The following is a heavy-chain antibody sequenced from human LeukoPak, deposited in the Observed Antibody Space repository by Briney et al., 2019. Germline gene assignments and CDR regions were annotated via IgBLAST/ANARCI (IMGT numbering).Heavy chain of an antibody. D-gene: IGHD6-19*01. J-gene: IGHJ6*02. V-gene: IGHV1-24*01. CDR3: ARGGAVAGTGYYGMDV. CDR1: GYTLTELS. CDR2: FDPEDGET. Sequence: GASVKVSCKVSGYTLTELSMHWVRQAPGKGLEWMGGFDPEDGETIYAQKFQGRVTMTRNTSISTAYMELSSLRSEDTAVYYCARGGAVAGTGYYGMDVWGQGTTVTVSS.